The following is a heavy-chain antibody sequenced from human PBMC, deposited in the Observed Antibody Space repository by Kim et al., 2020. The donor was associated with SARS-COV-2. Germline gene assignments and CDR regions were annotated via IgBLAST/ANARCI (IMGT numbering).Heavy chain of an antibody. Sequence: ADSGKGRFTIPRDNSKNTLYLQMNSLRAEDTAVYYCAKKAVAGTSYIDYWGQGTLVTVSS. V-gene: IGHV3-23*01. D-gene: IGHD6-19*01. J-gene: IGHJ4*02. CDR3: AKKAVAGTSYIDY.